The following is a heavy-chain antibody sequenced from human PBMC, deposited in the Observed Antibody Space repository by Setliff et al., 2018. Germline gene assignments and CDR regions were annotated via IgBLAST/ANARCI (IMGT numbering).Heavy chain of an antibody. D-gene: IGHD2-15*01. CDR3: AKEVGYCSGGSCYHYYYGMDV. CDR2: ISSSSHII. CDR1: RFTFSGYS. J-gene: IGHJ6*02. V-gene: IGHV3-48*01. Sequence: GGSLRLSCAASRFTFSGYSVNWVRQAPGKGLEWVSYISSSSHIISYADSVKGRFTISRDNAKNSLYLQMNSLRAEDTAVYYCAKEVGYCSGGSCYHYYYGMDVWGQGTTVTVSS.